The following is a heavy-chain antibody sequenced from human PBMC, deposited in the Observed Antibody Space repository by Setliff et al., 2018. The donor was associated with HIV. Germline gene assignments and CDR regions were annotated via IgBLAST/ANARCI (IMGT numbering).Heavy chain of an antibody. CDR2: INTDSAKT. D-gene: IGHD3-3*01. CDR3: ARDPTAPSVTLFGVAGGTYWFDP. CDR1: GYTFNNYG. Sequence: GASVKVSCKALGYTFNNYGVTWVRQAPGQGLEWVGWINTDSAKTNYSQKFLGRVTMTTDTSTNTVYMDLRSLKSDDTAVYYCARDPTAPSVTLFGVAGGTYWFDPWGQGTLVTVTS. V-gene: IGHV1-18*01. J-gene: IGHJ5*02.